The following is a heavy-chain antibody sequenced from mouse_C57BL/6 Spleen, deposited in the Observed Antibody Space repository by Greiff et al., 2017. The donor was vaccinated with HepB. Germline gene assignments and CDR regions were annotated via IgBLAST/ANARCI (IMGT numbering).Heavy chain of an antibody. V-gene: IGHV5-17*01. CDR2: ISSGSSTI. J-gene: IGHJ4*01. CDR1: GFTFSDYG. CDR3: ARRDVSLVFDY. D-gene: IGHD6-2*01. Sequence: EVKLMESGGGLVKPGGSLKLSCAASGFTFSDYGMHWVRQAPEKGLEWVAYISSGSSTIYYADTVKGRFTISRDNAKNTLFLQMTSLRSEDTAMYYCARRDVSLVFDYWGQGTSVTVSS.